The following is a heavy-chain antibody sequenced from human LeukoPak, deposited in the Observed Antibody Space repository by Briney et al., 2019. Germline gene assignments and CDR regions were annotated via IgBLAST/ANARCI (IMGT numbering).Heavy chain of an antibody. CDR2: IKQDGSEK. J-gene: IGHJ4*02. CDR3: ARASRHYYDSTKVWFDY. D-gene: IGHD3-22*01. V-gene: IGHV3-7*01. Sequence: GGSLRLSCAASGFTFSNYWMSWVRQAPGKGLEWVANIKQDGSEKYYVDSMKGRFTISRDNAKNSLYLRMNSLRAEDTAVYYCARASRHYYDSTKVWFDYWGQGTLVTVSS. CDR1: GFTFSNYW.